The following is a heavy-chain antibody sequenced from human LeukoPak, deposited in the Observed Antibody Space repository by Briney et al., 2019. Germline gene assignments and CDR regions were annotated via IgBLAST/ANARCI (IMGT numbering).Heavy chain of an antibody. V-gene: IGHV4-61*02. CDR1: GGSISSGSYY. CDR3: ARSPTVFGVVYMDV. CDR2: IYTSGST. D-gene: IGHD3-3*01. Sequence: SETLSLTCTVSGGSISSGSYYWSWIRQPAGQGLEWIGRIYTSGSTNYNPSLKSRVTISVDTSKNQFSLKLSSVTAADTAVYYCARSPTVFGVVYMDVWGKGTTVTVSS. J-gene: IGHJ6*03.